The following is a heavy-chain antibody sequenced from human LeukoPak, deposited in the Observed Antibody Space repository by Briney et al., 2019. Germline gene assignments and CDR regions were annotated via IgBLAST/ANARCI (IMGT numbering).Heavy chain of an antibody. CDR1: GGSISSYY. D-gene: IGHD3-22*01. CDR3: ARQTYYYDSSGYHYYFDY. Sequence: SETLSLTCTVSGGSISSYYWSWIRQPPGKGLEWIGYIYYSGIANYNPSLKSRVTISVDTSKNQFSLKLSSVSASDTAVYYCARQTYYYDSSGYHYYFDYWGQGTLVAVSS. CDR2: IYYSGIA. V-gene: IGHV4-59*08. J-gene: IGHJ4*02.